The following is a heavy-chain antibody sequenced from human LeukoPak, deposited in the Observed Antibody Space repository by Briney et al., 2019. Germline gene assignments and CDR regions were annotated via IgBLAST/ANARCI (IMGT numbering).Heavy chain of an antibody. D-gene: IGHD3/OR15-3a*01. V-gene: IGHV4-61*01. Sequence: SETLSLTCTVSGDSVNSATFYWAWIRQSPGKGLELIGYTYNRGNTYYNPSLNSRVTISVDTSKNQFSLILRSVTAADSAVYYCARDFWAATGAFEIWGQGASVTVSS. J-gene: IGHJ3*02. CDR3: ARDFWAATGAFEI. CDR2: TYNRGNT. CDR1: GDSVNSATFY.